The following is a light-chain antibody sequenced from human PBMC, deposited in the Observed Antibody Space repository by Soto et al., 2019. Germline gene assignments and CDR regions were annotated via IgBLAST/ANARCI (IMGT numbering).Light chain of an antibody. V-gene: IGLV1-40*01. CDR1: SSKNGAGYG. CDR2: GNT. Sequence: QSVLTQPPSVSGAPGQRVTISCTGGSSKNGAGYGVHWFQQLPGTAPKLLIYGNTNRPSGVPDRFSGSKSDTSASLAITVLQPEYEADYYCQSYDSSLSVLYVFGTGTKVTVL. CDR3: QSYDSSLSVLYV. J-gene: IGLJ1*01.